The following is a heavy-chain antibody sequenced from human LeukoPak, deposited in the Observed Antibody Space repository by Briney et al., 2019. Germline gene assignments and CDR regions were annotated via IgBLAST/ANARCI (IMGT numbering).Heavy chain of an antibody. D-gene: IGHD3-10*02. V-gene: IGHV3-48*03. Sequence: GGSLRLSCAASGFTFSSYEMNWVRQAPGKGLEWVSYISSSGSTIYYADSVKGRFTISRDNAKNSLYLQMNSLRAEDTAVYYCAELGITMIGGVWGKGTTATISS. CDR3: AELGITMIGGV. J-gene: IGHJ6*04. CDR2: ISSSGSTI. CDR1: GFTFSSYE.